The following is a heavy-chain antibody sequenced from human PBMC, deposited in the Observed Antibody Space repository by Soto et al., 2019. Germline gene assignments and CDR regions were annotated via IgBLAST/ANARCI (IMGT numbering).Heavy chain of an antibody. V-gene: IGHV3-23*01. Sequence: GGSLRLSCAASGFTFSSYAMSWVRQAPGKGLEWVSAISGSGGSTYYADSVKGRFTISRDNSKNTLYLQMNSLRAEDTAVYYCAKVRKSDYSNYLDYWGQGTLVTVSS. D-gene: IGHD4-4*01. J-gene: IGHJ4*02. CDR2: ISGSGGST. CDR1: GFTFSSYA. CDR3: AKVRKSDYSNYLDY.